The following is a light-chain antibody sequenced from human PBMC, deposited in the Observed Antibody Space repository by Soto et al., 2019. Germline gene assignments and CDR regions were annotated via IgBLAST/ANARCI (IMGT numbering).Light chain of an antibody. J-gene: IGLJ3*02. CDR2: HNN. CDR1: SSNLGSNS. CDR3: AAWDDSLVAWV. V-gene: IGLV1-44*01. Sequence: QPVLTQPPSASGTPGQSVTISCSGSSSNLGSNSVNWYQQLPGTAPKLLIHHNNHRPSGVPDRFSGSKSDTSASLAISGLQSDDEADYYCAAWDDSLVAWVFGGGTKVTVL.